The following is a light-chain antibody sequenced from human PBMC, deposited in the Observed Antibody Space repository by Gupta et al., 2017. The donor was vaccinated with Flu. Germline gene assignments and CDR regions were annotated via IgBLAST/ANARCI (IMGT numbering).Light chain of an antibody. CDR1: NSDIGAGYE. Sequence: QSVLTQPPSVSGAPGQRLTISCTGSNSDIGAGYEVHWYQQLPGTAPKLLIYGNNNRPSGVPDRFSGSKSGTSASLAITGLQAEDEADYYCQSYDSSLSGSVFGGGTKLTVL. J-gene: IGLJ3*02. CDR3: QSYDSSLSGSV. V-gene: IGLV1-40*01. CDR2: GNN.